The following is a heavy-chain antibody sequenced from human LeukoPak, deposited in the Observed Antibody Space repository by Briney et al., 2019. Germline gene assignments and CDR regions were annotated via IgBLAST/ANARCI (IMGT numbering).Heavy chain of an antibody. V-gene: IGHV4-59*08. D-gene: IGHD3-10*01. CDR1: GGSISSCY. Sequence: PSETLSLTCTVSGGSISSCYWSWIRQPPGKGLEWIGYIYYSGSTNYNPSLKSRVTISVDTSKNQFSLKLSSVTAADTAVYYCARSSPLWFGELSWFDPWGQGTLVTVSS. CDR2: IYYSGST. J-gene: IGHJ5*02. CDR3: ARSSPLWFGELSWFDP.